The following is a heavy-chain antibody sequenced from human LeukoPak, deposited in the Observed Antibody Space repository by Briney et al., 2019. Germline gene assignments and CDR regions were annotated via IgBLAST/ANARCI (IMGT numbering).Heavy chain of an antibody. CDR3: ARDQNWGPDY. V-gene: IGHV1-2*02. CDR1: GDTFTGYY. CDR2: IYADTGGT. D-gene: IGHD7-27*01. Sequence: GASVKVSCKASGDTFTGYYFHWIRQAPGQGVEWMGWIYADTGGTNYAQKFQGRVTMTRDTPVSTVSMELSRLTSDDTAVYYCARDQNWGPDYWGQGTLVTVSS. J-gene: IGHJ4*02.